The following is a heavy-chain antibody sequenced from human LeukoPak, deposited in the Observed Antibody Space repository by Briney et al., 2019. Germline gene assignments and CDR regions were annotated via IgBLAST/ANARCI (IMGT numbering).Heavy chain of an antibody. J-gene: IGHJ4*02. CDR3: ARVSEDIVVVPAAIAY. CDR2: INPNSGGT. Sequence: ASVKVSCKASGYTFTGYYMHWVRQAPGQGLEWMGWINPNSGGTNYAQKFQGRVTMTRDTSISTAYMELSRLRSDDTAVYYCARVSEDIVVVPAAIAYWGQGTLVTVSS. V-gene: IGHV1-2*02. CDR1: GYTFTGYY. D-gene: IGHD2-2*02.